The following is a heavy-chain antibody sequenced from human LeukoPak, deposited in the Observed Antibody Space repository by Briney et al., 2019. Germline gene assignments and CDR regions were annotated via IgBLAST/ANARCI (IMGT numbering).Heavy chain of an antibody. J-gene: IGHJ4*02. CDR3: ARDLTYYDILTGLFY. D-gene: IGHD3-9*01. CDR2: ISYDGSNK. V-gene: IGHV3-30*04. CDR1: GFTFSSYA. Sequence: PGRSLRLSCAASGFTFSSYAMRWVRQAPGKGLEWVAVISYDGSNKYYADSVKGRFTISRDNSKNTLYLQMNSLRAEDTAVYYCARDLTYYDILTGLFYWGQGTLVTVSS.